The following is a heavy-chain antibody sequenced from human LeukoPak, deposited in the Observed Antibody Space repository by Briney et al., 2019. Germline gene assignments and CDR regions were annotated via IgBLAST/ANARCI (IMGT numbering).Heavy chain of an antibody. CDR3: ARDLLYGSRSYYDY. V-gene: IGHV1-2*02. Sequence: ASVKVSCKASGYTFTGYYMHWVRQAPGQGLEWMGWINPNSGGTNYAQKFQGRVTMTRDTSISTAYMELSRLRSDDTAVYYCARDLLYGSRSYYDYWGQGTLVTVSS. D-gene: IGHD3-10*01. CDR2: INPNSGGT. CDR1: GYTFTGYY. J-gene: IGHJ4*02.